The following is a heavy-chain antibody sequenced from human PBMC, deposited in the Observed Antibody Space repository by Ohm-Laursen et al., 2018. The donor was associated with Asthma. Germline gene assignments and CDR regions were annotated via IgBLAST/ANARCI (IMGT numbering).Heavy chain of an antibody. D-gene: IGHD6-13*01. CDR2: IYYSGST. CDR3: ARDGGSSGYNWFDP. J-gene: IGHJ5*02. Sequence: TLSLTCTVSGGSISSGGYYWSWIRQHPGKGLEWIGYIYYSGSTYYNPSLKSRVTISVDTSKNQFSLKLSSVTAADTAVYYCARDGGSSGYNWFDPWGQGTLVTVSS. CDR1: GGSISSGGYY. V-gene: IGHV4-31*03.